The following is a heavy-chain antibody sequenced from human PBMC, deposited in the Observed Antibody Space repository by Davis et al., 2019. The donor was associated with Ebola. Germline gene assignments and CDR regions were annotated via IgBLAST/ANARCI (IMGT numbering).Heavy chain of an antibody. D-gene: IGHD4/OR15-4a*01. V-gene: IGHV3-7*03. CDR1: GFVFGDYW. Sequence: GESPKIPCAASGFVFGDYWVTWVRQAPGKGPEWVANINPDGSNTYYMNSVRGRFTISRDNAKSSLYLQMNSLRAEDTAVFYCARDPDYGAIDIWGHGTLVTVSS. CDR3: ARDPDYGAIDI. J-gene: IGHJ3*02. CDR2: INPDGSNT.